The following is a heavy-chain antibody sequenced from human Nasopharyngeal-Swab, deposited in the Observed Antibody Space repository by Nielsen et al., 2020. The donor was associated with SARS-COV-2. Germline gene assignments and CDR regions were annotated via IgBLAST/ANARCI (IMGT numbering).Heavy chain of an antibody. V-gene: IGHV3-11*01. D-gene: IGHD2-2*01. CDR2: ISSSGSTI. CDR3: ARGRGYCSSTSCPPVAFDI. Sequence: GSLKISCAASGFTFSDYYMNWIRQAPGKGLEWVSYISSSGSTIYYADSVKGRFTISRDNAKNSLYLQMNSLRAEDTAVYHCARGRGYCSSTSCPPVAFDIWGQGTKVTVSP. CDR1: GFTFSDYY. J-gene: IGHJ3*02.